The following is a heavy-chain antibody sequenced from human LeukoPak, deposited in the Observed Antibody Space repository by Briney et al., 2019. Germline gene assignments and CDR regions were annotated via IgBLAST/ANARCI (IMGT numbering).Heavy chain of an antibody. V-gene: IGHV4-30-4*01. CDR2: IYYSGST. J-gene: IGHJ4*02. D-gene: IGHD3-10*01. CDR1: GGSISSGDYY. Sequence: SQTLSLTCTVSGGSISSGDYYWSWIRQPPGKGLEWIGYIYYSGSTYYNSSLKSRVTISVYTSKNQFSLKLSSVTAADTAVYYCARAPYYYGSGSYYLGDYWRQGTLVTVSS. CDR3: ARAPYYYGSGSYYLGDY.